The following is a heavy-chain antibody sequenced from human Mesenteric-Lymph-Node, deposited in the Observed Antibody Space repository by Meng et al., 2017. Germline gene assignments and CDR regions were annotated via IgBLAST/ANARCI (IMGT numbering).Heavy chain of an antibody. Sequence: QVPRWRSGAEGRKPGSSGKVSCKASGGPFSSYAISWVRQAPGQGLEWMGGIIPIFGTANYAQKFQGRVTITADESTSTAYMELSSLRSEDTAVYYCARGRITYYYDSSGYYYFDYWGQGTLVTVSS. J-gene: IGHJ4*02. CDR2: IIPIFGTA. V-gene: IGHV1-69*01. CDR3: ARGRITYYYDSSGYYYFDY. CDR1: GGPFSSYA. D-gene: IGHD3-22*01.